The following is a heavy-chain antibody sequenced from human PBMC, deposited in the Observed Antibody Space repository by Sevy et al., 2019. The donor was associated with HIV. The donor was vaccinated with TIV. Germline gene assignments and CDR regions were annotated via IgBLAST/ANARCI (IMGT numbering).Heavy chain of an antibody. V-gene: IGHV3-23*01. Sequence: GGYLRLSCAASGFTFSSYAMSWVRQAPGRGLEWVSAIGGSGGRTYYSDSVKGRFTISRDNSKNTLFLQMDSLAADDTAVYYCVKFRGMLTSNYYMDVWGKGTTVTVSS. CDR3: VKFRGMLTSNYYMDV. D-gene: IGHD3-10*01. CDR2: IGGSGGRT. J-gene: IGHJ6*03. CDR1: GFTFSSYA.